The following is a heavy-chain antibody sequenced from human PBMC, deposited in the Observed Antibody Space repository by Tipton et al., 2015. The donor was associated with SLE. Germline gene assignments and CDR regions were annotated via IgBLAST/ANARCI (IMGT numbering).Heavy chain of an antibody. Sequence: TLSLTCTVSGGSISSSGYYWGWIRQSPGKGLEWIGSMYYSGSIYYNPSLKTRVTISVDTSKNQFSLKLSSVTAADTAVYYCGRHPVPPRDIIVVVLYCFDYWGQGTLVTVSS. CDR3: GRHPVPPRDIIVVVLYCFDY. CDR2: MYYSGSI. J-gene: IGHJ4*02. CDR1: GGSISSSGYY. D-gene: IGHD2-15*01. V-gene: IGHV4-39*01.